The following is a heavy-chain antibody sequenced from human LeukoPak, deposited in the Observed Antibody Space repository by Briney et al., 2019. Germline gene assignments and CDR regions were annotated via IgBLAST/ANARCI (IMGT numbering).Heavy chain of an antibody. V-gene: IGHV3-23*01. CDR3: ANTVAGTLYDAFDI. J-gene: IGHJ3*02. CDR2: ISGSGGST. CDR1: GFTFSSYA. Sequence: QPGGSLRLSCAASGFTFSSYAMSGVRQAPGKGLEGVSAISGSGGSTYYAASVNRRFTISRDNSKTTLYLQMNSLRAEDTAVYYCANTVAGTLYDAFDIWGQGTMVTVSS. D-gene: IGHD6-19*01.